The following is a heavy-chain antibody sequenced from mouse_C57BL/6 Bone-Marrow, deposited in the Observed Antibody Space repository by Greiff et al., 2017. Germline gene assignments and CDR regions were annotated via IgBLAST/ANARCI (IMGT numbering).Heavy chain of an antibody. V-gene: IGHV1-53*01. CDR1: GYTFTSYW. D-gene: IGHD1-3*01. CDR3: ARQGAPYAMDY. Sequence: QVQLQQPGTELVKPGASVKLSCKASGYTFTSYWMHWVKQRPGQGLEWIGNINPSNGGTNYNEKFKSKATLTVDQSSSTAYMQLSSLTSEDSAVDYCARQGAPYAMDYWGQGTSVTVSS. J-gene: IGHJ4*01. CDR2: INPSNGGT.